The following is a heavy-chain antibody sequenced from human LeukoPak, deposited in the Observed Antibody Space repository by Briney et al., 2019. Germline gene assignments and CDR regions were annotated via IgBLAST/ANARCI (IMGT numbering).Heavy chain of an antibody. CDR3: AKDRNGPIRGGYVDY. Sequence: PGGSLRLSCAASGFTFSSYSMNWVRQAPGKGLEWVAFIRYDGSNKYYADSVKGRFTISRDNSKNTLYLQMNSLRAEDTAVYYCAKDRNGPIRGGYVDYWGQGTLVTVSS. D-gene: IGHD4-23*01. CDR2: IRYDGSNK. V-gene: IGHV3-30*02. J-gene: IGHJ4*02. CDR1: GFTFSSYS.